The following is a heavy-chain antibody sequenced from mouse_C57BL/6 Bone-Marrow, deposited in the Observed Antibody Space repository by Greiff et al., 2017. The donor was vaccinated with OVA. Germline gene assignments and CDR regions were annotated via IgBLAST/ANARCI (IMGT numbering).Heavy chain of an antibody. J-gene: IGHJ1*03. V-gene: IGHV5-6*01. CDR2: ISSGGSYT. D-gene: IGHD1-1*01. Sequence: EVKVVESGGDLVKPGGSLKLSCAASGFTFSSYGMSWVRQTPDKRLEWVATISSGGSYTYYPDSVKGRFTISRDNAKNTLYLQMSSLKSEDTAMYYCARPFITTVVARYWYFDVWGTGTTVTVSS. CDR3: ARPFITTVVARYWYFDV. CDR1: GFTFSSYG.